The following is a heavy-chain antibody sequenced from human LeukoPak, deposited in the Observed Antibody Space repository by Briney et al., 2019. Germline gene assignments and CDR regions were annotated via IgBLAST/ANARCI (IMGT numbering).Heavy chain of an antibody. CDR3: ARHGGISIFGVAQPGGAFDI. Sequence: SVKVSCKASGGTFSSYAISWVRQAPGQGLEWMGEIIPIFGTANYAQKFQGRVTITADESTSTAYMELSSLRSEDTAMYYCARHGGISIFGVAQPGGAFDIWGQGTMVTVSS. J-gene: IGHJ3*02. CDR2: IIPIFGTA. CDR1: GGTFSSYA. D-gene: IGHD3-3*01. V-gene: IGHV1-69*13.